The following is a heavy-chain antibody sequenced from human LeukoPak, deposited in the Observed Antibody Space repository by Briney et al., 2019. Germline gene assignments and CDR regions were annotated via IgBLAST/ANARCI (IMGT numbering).Heavy chain of an antibody. J-gene: IGHJ1*01. CDR3: ARQGLYDSSDFWTFQH. D-gene: IGHD3/OR15-3a*01. Sequence: GGSLRLSCAASGLTFSSYAMSWVRQAPGKGLEWVSAISGSSGHTYYADSLKGRFTISRDNAKNSVYLQMNSLSAEDTAVYYCARQGLYDSSDFWTFQHWGQGTLVTVSS. CDR2: ISGSSGHT. CDR1: GLTFSSYA. V-gene: IGHV3-21*01.